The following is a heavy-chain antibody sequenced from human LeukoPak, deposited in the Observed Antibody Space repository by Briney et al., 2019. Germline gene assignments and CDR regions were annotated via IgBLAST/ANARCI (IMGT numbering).Heavy chain of an antibody. J-gene: IGHJ5*02. CDR1: GGSISSYY. D-gene: IGHD1-7*01. Sequence: SETLSLTCTVSGGSISSYYWSWIRQPPGKGLEWIGYIYYSGSTNYNPSLKSRVTISVDTSKNLFSLKLSSVTAADTAVYYCARAGLELPLDPWGQGTLVTVSS. CDR3: ARAGLELPLDP. V-gene: IGHV4-59*01. CDR2: IYYSGST.